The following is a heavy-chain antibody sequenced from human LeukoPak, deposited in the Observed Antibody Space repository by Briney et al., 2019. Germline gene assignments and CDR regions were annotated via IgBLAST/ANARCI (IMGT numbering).Heavy chain of an antibody. CDR3: ARFGGSSWSLTYYFDY. D-gene: IGHD6-13*01. Sequence: GGSLRLSCAASGFTFSSYWMSWVRQAPGKGLEWVANIKQDGSEKYYVGSVKGRFTISRDNAKNSLYLQMNSLRAEDTAVYYCARFGGSSWSLTYYFDYWGQGTLVTVSS. CDR2: IKQDGSEK. CDR1: GFTFSSYW. J-gene: IGHJ4*02. V-gene: IGHV3-7*01.